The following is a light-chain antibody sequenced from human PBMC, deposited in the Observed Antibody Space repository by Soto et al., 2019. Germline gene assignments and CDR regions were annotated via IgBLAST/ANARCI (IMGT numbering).Light chain of an antibody. CDR3: CFSARASTYV. CDR1: SSDVGAYNF. V-gene: IGLV2-23*01. Sequence: QSALAQPASVSGSPGQSITISCTGTSSDVGAYNFVSWYQQHPHRAPQVIIYKGTQRPSGVSNRFSGSTSGNAASLTISALQADDGAYYFCCFSARASTYVFGIGTKVTVL. CDR2: KGT. J-gene: IGLJ1*01.